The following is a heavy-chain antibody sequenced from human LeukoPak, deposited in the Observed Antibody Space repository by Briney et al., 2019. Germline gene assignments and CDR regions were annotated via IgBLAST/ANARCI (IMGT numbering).Heavy chain of an antibody. J-gene: IGHJ4*02. CDR3: AKDRYYYDSSGYLDY. V-gene: IGHV3-30*18. CDR2: ISYDGSNK. D-gene: IGHD3-22*01. CDR1: GFTFSSYG. Sequence: GGSLRLSCAASGFTFSSYGMHWVRQAPGKGLEWVAVISYDGSNKYYADSVKGRFTISRDNSKNTLYQQMNSLRAEDTAVYYCAKDRYYYDSSGYLDYWGQGTLVTVSS.